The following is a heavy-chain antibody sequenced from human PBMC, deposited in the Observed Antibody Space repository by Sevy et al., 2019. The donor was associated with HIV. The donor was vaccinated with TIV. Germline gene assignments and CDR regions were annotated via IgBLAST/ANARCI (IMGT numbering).Heavy chain of an antibody. D-gene: IGHD2-2*01. J-gene: IGHJ4*02. Sequence: ASVKVSCKVSGYTLTALSMHWVRRAPGKGLEWMGGFDGDGEKMYAQKFQGRVTMTEDTSTDTAYMELSSLRSEDTAMYYCATDIVVGRDYWGQGTLVTVSS. CDR1: GYTLTALS. CDR2: FDGDGEK. CDR3: ATDIVVGRDY. V-gene: IGHV1-24*01.